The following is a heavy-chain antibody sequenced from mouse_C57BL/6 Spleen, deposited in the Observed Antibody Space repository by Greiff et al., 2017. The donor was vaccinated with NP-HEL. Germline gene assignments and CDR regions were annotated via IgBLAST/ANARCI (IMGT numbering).Heavy chain of an antibody. CDR1: GYTFTSYW. CDR3: ARVDSSGPSY. D-gene: IGHD3-2*02. J-gene: IGHJ3*01. CDR2: IYPSDSET. V-gene: IGHV1-61*01. Sequence: VQLQQPGAELVRPGSSVKLSCKASGYTFTSYWMDWVKQRPGQGLEWIGNIYPSDSETHYNQKFKDKATLTVDKSSSTAYMQLSSLTSEDSAVYYCARVDSSGPSYWGQGTLVTVSA.